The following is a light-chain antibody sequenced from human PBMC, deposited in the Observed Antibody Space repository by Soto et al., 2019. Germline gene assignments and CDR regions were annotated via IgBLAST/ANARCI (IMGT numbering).Light chain of an antibody. V-gene: IGKV1-5*03. CDR1: QSISSW. CDR3: QQYNNYWT. Sequence: DIQMTQSPSTLSASVGDRVTITCRASQSISSWLAWYQQKPGKVPKLLIYKASSLESGVPSRFSGSGFGTEFTLTISSLQPDYFATYYCQQYNNYWTFGQGTKVEIK. J-gene: IGKJ1*01. CDR2: KAS.